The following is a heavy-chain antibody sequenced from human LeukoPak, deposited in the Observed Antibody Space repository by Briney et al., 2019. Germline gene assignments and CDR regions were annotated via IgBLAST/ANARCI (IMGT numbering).Heavy chain of an antibody. Sequence: GASVKVSCKASGYTFTDYYVHWVRQAPGQGLEWMGWVNPKNGGIVYALKFQDRVRMTRDTSINTAYLELTRLKIDDSAVYYCSTDWYTTGSELPEYTQHWGQGTLVTVSS. CDR1: GYTFTDYY. J-gene: IGHJ1*01. D-gene: IGHD1-1*01. V-gene: IGHV1-2*02. CDR2: VNPKNGGI. CDR3: STDWYTTGSELPEYTQH.